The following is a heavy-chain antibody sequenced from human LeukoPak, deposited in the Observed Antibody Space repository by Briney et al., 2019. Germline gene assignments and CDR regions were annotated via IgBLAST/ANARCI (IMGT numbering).Heavy chain of an antibody. Sequence: GGSLRLSCAASGFTFSSYAMSWVRQAPGKGLEWVANIKQDGSEKYYVDSVKGRFTISRDNAKNSLYLQMNSLRDEDTAVYYCARDSDSWDTRGVFPLSMDYWGQGTLVTVSS. CDR1: GFTFSSYA. J-gene: IGHJ4*02. D-gene: IGHD2/OR15-2a*01. V-gene: IGHV3-7*01. CDR3: ARDSDSWDTRGVFPLSMDY. CDR2: IKQDGSEK.